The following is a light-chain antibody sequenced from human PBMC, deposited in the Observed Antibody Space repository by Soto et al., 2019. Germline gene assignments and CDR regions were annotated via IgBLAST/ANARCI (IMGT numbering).Light chain of an antibody. CDR1: SGHSTYI. CDR2: LEGSGSY. Sequence: QSVLTQSSSASASLGSSFKLTCTLSSGHSTYIIAWHQQQPGKAPRYLMKLEGSGSYNKGSGIPDRFSGSSSGADRYLTISSLQFEDEADYYCETWDTNVVVFGGGTKLTVL. V-gene: IGLV4-60*02. CDR3: ETWDTNVVV. J-gene: IGLJ2*01.